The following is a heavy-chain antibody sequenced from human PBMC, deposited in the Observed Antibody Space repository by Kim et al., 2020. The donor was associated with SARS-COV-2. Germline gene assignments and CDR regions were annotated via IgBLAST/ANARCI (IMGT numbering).Heavy chain of an antibody. J-gene: IGHJ4*02. Sequence: SETLSLTCTVSGGSISSGSYYWSWIRQPAGKGLEWIGRIYTSGSTNYNPSLKSLVTISVDTSKNQFYLKLSPVTAADTAVYYCASDRTRTLDYGDPLYYFDYWGQGTLVTVSS. CDR1: GGSISSGSYY. D-gene: IGHD4-17*01. V-gene: IGHV4-61*02. CDR2: IYTSGST. CDR3: ASDRTRTLDYGDPLYYFDY.